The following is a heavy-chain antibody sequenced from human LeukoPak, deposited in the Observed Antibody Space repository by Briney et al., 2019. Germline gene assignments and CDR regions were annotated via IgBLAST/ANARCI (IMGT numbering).Heavy chain of an antibody. CDR3: TRGEGKRYFDWFFS. D-gene: IGHD3-9*01. Sequence: ASVKVSCKASGYTFTGYYMHWVRQAPGQGLEWMGWITPNNGGTDYAQRFQGRATMTRDTSISTAYMELSSLRSDDTAVYFCTRGEGKRYFDWFFSWGQGTLVTVSS. V-gene: IGHV1-2*02. CDR1: GYTFTGYY. J-gene: IGHJ5*01. CDR2: ITPNNGGT.